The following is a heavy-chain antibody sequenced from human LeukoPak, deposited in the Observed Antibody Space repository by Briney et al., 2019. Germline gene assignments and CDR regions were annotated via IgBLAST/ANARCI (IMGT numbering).Heavy chain of an antibody. CDR3: ARGLMSAVGVGYFDY. D-gene: IGHD1-26*01. Sequence: ASVKVSCKASGYTFTSYYMHWVRQAPGQGLEWMGIINPSGGSTSYAQKFQGRVTMTRDTSTSTVYMELSRLKSDDTAVYYCARGLMSAVGVGYFDYWGQGTLVTVSS. CDR1: GYTFTSYY. J-gene: IGHJ4*02. V-gene: IGHV1-46*01. CDR2: INPSGGST.